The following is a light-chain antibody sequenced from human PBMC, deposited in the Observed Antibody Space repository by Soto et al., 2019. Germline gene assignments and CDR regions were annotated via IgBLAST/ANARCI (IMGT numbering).Light chain of an antibody. J-gene: IGKJ3*01. CDR1: QSISSW. Sequence: DIQMTQSPSTLSASVGDRVTITCRASQSISSWLAWYQQKPGKAPKLLIYKASTLESGVPSRFSGSGSRTEFTLTISNLQPDDFATYYCQQSFTFGPGTKVDIK. CDR3: QQSFT. CDR2: KAS. V-gene: IGKV1-5*03.